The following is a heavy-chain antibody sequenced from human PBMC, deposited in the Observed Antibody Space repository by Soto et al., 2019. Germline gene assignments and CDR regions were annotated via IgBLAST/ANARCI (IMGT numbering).Heavy chain of an antibody. J-gene: IGHJ4*02. V-gene: IGHV3-23*01. CDR1: GFTFTNYG. CDR3: VKWNGYGDY. D-gene: IGHD1-1*01. Sequence: VQLLASGGGLVQPGGSLRLSCVVSGFTFTNYGGTWVRQAPGKGLQWVSGFSGGSGTTHYRDSVKGRFTISRDDSKSTVYLQMNSLGVDDTACYYWVKWNGYGDYWGQGTLVTVSS. CDR2: FSGGSGTT.